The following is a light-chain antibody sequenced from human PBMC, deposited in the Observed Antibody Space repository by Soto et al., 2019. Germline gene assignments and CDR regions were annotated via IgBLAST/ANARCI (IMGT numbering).Light chain of an antibody. Sequence: QSVLTQPPSVSGAPGQRVTISCTGSSSNIGAGYDVHWYQQLPGTAPKLVIYGNRNRPSGVPDRFSGSKSGNTASLTISGLQAEDEADYYCCSYAGSYVFGTGTKLTVL. CDR2: GNR. CDR3: CSYAGSYV. CDR1: SSNIGAGYD. V-gene: IGLV1-40*01. J-gene: IGLJ1*01.